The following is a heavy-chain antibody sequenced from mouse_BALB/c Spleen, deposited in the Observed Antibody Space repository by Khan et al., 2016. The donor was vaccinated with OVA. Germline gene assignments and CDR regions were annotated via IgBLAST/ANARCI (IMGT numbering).Heavy chain of an antibody. CDR2: IDPYYGDA. J-gene: IGHJ2*01. V-gene: IGHV1-39*01. CDR1: GYSFTDYN. D-gene: IGHD2-1*01. Sequence: EVQLQESGPELDKPGASVKISCKASGYSFTDYNMNWVKQSNGKSLEWIGNIDPYYGDAHYNQKFKGKATLTVDRSSSTAYMQLKSLTSEDSAVYDCTGWGTNYSFAYWGQGTTLTVSS. CDR3: TGWGTNYSFAY.